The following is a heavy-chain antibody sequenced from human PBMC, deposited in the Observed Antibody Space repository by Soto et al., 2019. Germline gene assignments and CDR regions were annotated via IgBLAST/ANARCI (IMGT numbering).Heavy chain of an antibody. CDR3: ARDPDGARDFDY. Sequence: ASVKVSCKASGYTFISHGISWVRQAPGQGLEWVGWINVYNGATNYAQKFQGRVTMTTDTSTSTAYMELRGLRSDDTAVYYCARDPDGARDFDYWGQGTLVTVSS. J-gene: IGHJ4*02. V-gene: IGHV1-18*01. D-gene: IGHD3-10*01. CDR1: GYTFISHG. CDR2: INVYNGAT.